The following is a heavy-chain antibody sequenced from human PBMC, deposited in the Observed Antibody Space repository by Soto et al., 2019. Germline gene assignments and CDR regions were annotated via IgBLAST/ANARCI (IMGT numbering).Heavy chain of an antibody. V-gene: IGHV1-69*06. CDR1: GGTFSSDA. D-gene: IGHD4-4*01. CDR3: ARDQASSNYGYAGSQEPYGMDV. CDR2: TIAIFGSA. Sequence: QVQLVQSGAEVKKPGSSVKVSCKASGGTFSSDAISWVRQAPGQGLEWVGGTIAIFGSANFAKKFQGRVTITADKSTSTVYMELSSLRSEDTAIYYCARDQASSNYGYAGSQEPYGMDVWGQGTTVTVSS. J-gene: IGHJ6*02.